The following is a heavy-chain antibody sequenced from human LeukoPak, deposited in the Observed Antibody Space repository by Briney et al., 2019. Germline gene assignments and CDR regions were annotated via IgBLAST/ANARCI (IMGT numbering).Heavy chain of an antibody. V-gene: IGHV4-34*01. CDR2: INHSGST. CDR1: GGSISSYY. D-gene: IGHD6-6*01. J-gene: IGHJ6*02. Sequence: SETLSLTCTVSGGSISSYYWSWLRQPPGKGLEWIGEINHSGSTNYNPSLKSRVTISVDTSKNQFSLKLSSVTAADTAVYYCARDGAARNYGMDVWGQGTTVTVSS. CDR3: ARDGAARNYGMDV.